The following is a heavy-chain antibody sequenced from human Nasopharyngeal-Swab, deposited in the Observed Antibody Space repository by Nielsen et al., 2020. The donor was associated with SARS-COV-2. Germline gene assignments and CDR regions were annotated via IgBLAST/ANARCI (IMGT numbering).Heavy chain of an antibody. V-gene: IGHV3-21*01. CDR2: ISSSSSYI. CDR1: GFTFSSYS. D-gene: IGHD6-13*01. Sequence: GESLKISCAASGFTFSSYSMNWVRQAPGKGLEWVSSISSSSSYIYYADSVKGRFTISRDNAKNSLYLQMNSLRAEDTAVYYCARPLIAAADYYYYYGMDVWGQGTTVTVSS. J-gene: IGHJ6*02. CDR3: ARPLIAAADYYYYYGMDV.